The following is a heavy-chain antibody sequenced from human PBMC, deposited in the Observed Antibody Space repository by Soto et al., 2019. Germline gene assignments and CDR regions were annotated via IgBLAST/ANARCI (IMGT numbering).Heavy chain of an antibody. CDR2: IYYSGST. V-gene: IGHV4-30-4*01. CDR3: ARVRLGYGDIDY. CDR1: GGSVSSGDYY. D-gene: IGHD4-17*01. J-gene: IGHJ4*02. Sequence: SETLSLTCTVSGGSVSSGDYYWSWIRQPPGKGLEWIGYIYYSGSTYYNPSLKSRVTISVDTSKNQFSLKLSSVTAADTAVYYCARVRLGYGDIDYWGQGTLVTVSS.